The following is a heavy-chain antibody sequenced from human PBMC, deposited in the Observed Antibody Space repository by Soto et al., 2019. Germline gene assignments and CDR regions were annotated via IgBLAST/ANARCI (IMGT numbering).Heavy chain of an antibody. CDR3: ATATIFGAVIITYYYYGMDV. V-gene: IGHV1-69*01. CDR2: IIPIFGTT. J-gene: IGHJ6*02. D-gene: IGHD3-3*01. CDR1: GGTFSSYA. Sequence: QVQLVQSGAEVKKPGSSVKVSCKASGGTFSSYAISWVRQAPGQGLKWMGGIIPIFGTTNYAQKFQGRVTITADESTSTAYMELSSLRSEDTAVYYCATATIFGAVIITYYYYGMDVWGQGTTVTVSS.